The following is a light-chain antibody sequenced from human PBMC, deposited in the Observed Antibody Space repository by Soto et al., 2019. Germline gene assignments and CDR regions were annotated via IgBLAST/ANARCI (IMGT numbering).Light chain of an antibody. CDR1: QSISSW. Sequence: DIQMTQSPSTLSASVGDRVTITCRASQSISSWLAWYQQKPGKAPKLLIYKASSLESGVPSRFSGSGSGTEFTLTISILQPDDFAPYYCQQYNSYTYTFGQGTKLEIK. J-gene: IGKJ2*01. CDR3: QQYNSYTYT. CDR2: KAS. V-gene: IGKV1-5*03.